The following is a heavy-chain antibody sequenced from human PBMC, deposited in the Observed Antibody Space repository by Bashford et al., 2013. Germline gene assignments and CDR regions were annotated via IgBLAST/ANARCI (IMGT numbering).Heavy chain of an antibody. Sequence: GESLKISCKGSGYTFTSYWIAWVRQMPGKGLEWMGIIYPGDSDTTYSPSFQGQVTISADKSISTAYLQWSSLKASDTAMYYCARHESRGNYLYYFEYWAREPWSPSPQ. CDR3: ARHESRGNYLYYFEY. J-gene: IGHJ4*02. CDR2: IYPGDSDT. V-gene: IGHV5-51*01. CDR1: GYTFTSYW. D-gene: IGHD1-26*01.